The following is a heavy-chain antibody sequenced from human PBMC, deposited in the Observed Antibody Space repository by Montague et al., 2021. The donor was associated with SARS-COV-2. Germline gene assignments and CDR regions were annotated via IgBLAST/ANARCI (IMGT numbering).Heavy chain of an antibody. D-gene: IGHD3-22*01. J-gene: IGHJ4*02. V-gene: IGHV4-34*01. Sequence: SETLSLTCAVYSGSFSGYYWSWIRQPPGKGLEWIGEINHSGSTNNNPSLKSRVTISVDTSKNQFSLKLSSVTAADTAVYYCARATLGITVIVVVMTAIDYYFDYWGQGNLVTVSS. CDR1: SGSFSGYY. CDR3: ARATLGITVIVVVMTAIDYYFDY. CDR2: INHSGST.